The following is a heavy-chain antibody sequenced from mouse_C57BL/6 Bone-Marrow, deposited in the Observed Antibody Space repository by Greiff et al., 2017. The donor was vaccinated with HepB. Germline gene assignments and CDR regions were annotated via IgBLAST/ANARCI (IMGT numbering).Heavy chain of an antibody. D-gene: IGHD2-10*02. CDR3: SRKYGNSPFDY. V-gene: IGHV1-81*01. CDR1: GYTFTSYG. CDR2: IYPRSGNT. J-gene: IGHJ2*01. Sequence: QVQLKESGAELARPGASVKLSCKASGYTFTSYGISWVKQSTGQGLEWIGEIYPRSGNTYYNEKFKGQATLTADKSSSTAYMELRSLTSEDSAVYFCSRKYGNSPFDYWGQGTTLTVSS.